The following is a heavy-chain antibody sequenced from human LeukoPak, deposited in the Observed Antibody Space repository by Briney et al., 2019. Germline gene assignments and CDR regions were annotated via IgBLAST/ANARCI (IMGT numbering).Heavy chain of an antibody. D-gene: IGHD3-10*01. CDR3: AEGVYGSGSYREYFEQ. V-gene: IGHV3-23*01. Sequence: GGSLRLSCAASGFTFNNYAMSWVRQAPGKGLEWVSANSASGDSPYYADSVKGRFTISRDTSRNTLDLQMNSLRVEDTAVYYCAEGVYGSGSYREYFEQWGQGTLVTVSS. J-gene: IGHJ1*01. CDR2: NSASGDSP. CDR1: GFTFNNYA.